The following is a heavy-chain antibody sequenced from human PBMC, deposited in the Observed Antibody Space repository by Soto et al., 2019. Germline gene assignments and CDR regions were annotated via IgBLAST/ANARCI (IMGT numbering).Heavy chain of an antibody. CDR1: GGSISSDY. CDR2: IYYSGST. CDR3: ARGLDFWSGYNNTYYYYYGMDV. V-gene: IGHV4-59*01. D-gene: IGHD3-3*01. J-gene: IGHJ6*02. Sequence: NPSETLSLTCTVSGGSISSDYWSWIRQPPGKGLEWIGYIYYSGSTSYNPSLKSRVTISVDTSKNQFSLKLSSVTAADTAVYYCARGLDFWSGYNNTYYYYYGMDVWGQGTTVTVSS.